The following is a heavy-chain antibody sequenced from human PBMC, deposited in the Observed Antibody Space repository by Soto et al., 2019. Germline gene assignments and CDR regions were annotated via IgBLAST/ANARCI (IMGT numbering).Heavy chain of an antibody. Sequence: SVKVSCKDSGGTFSSYTISWVRQAPGQGLEWMGRIIPILGIANYAQKFQGRVTITADKSTSTAYMELSSLRSEDTAVYYCAIDFFYSSSPAVSGQGTMVTVSS. CDR2: IIPILGIA. CDR3: AIDFFYSSSPAV. J-gene: IGHJ3*01. CDR1: GGTFSSYT. V-gene: IGHV1-69*04. D-gene: IGHD6-13*01.